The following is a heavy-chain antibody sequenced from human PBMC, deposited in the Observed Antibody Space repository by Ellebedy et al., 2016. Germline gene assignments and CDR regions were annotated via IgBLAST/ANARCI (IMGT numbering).Heavy chain of an antibody. D-gene: IGHD6-19*01. Sequence: GESLKISXAASGFTFSSYGMNWVRQAPGKGLEWVSTIRGGGGSTYYADSVKGRLTISRDNSKNTLYLQMNSLGAEDTAVYYCAKAHTSGYWYFDLWGRGTLVTVSS. J-gene: IGHJ2*01. CDR3: AKAHTSGYWYFDL. V-gene: IGHV3-23*01. CDR2: IRGGGGST. CDR1: GFTFSSYG.